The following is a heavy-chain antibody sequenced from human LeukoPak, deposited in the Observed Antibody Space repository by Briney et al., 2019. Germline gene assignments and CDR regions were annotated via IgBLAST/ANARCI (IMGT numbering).Heavy chain of an antibody. J-gene: IGHJ6*03. V-gene: IGHV1-69*05. D-gene: IGHD2-2*02. CDR1: GGTFSSYA. CDR2: IVPIFGTA. CDR3: ARDSRYCSSTSCYRNYYGSGFYYYMDV. Sequence: ASVKVSCKASGGTFSSYAISWVRQAPGQGLEWMGGIVPIFGTANYAQKFQGRVTITTDESTSTAYMELSSLRSEDTAVYYCARDSRYCSSTSCYRNYYGSGFYYYMDVWGKGPRSPSP.